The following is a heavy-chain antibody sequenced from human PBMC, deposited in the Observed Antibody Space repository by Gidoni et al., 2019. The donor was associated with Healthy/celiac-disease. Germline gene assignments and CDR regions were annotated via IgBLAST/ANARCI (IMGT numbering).Heavy chain of an antibody. CDR3: ARGVWDQY. D-gene: IGHD1-26*01. V-gene: IGHV3-48*03. J-gene: IGHJ4*02. CDR2: ISSSGSTI. Sequence: VSYISSSGSTIYYADSVKGRFTISRDNAKNSLYLQMNSLRVEDTAVYYCARGVWDQYWGQGTLVTVSS.